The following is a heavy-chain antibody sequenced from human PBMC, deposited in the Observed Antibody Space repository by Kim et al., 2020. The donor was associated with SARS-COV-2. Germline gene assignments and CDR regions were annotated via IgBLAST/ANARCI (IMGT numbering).Heavy chain of an antibody. Sequence: SETLSLTCTVSGGSISSSSYYWGWIRQPPGKGLEWIGSIYYSGSTYYNPSLKSRVTISVDTSKNQFSLKLSSVTAADTAVYYCARQRYCSSTSCYEYYYYGMDVWGQGTTVTVSS. CDR3: ARQRYCSSTSCYEYYYYGMDV. D-gene: IGHD2-2*01. V-gene: IGHV4-39*01. CDR2: IYYSGST. J-gene: IGHJ6*02. CDR1: GGSISSSSYY.